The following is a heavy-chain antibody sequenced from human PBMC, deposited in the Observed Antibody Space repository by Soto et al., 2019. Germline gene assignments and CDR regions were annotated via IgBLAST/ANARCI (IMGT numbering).Heavy chain of an antibody. CDR3: VRRVSGNYDY. Sequence: EVQLAESGGGMVQPGGSLRLSCVASGFTFSSYDMHWVRQAPGKGLEYVSSISSNGGTTYYGNSVKGRFTITRDNSKNTMDLQTGSVRAEVMAVYYCVRRVSGNYDYWGQGTLVTVSS. V-gene: IGHV3-64*01. CDR1: GFTFSSYD. CDR2: ISSNGGTT. J-gene: IGHJ4*02. D-gene: IGHD1-7*01.